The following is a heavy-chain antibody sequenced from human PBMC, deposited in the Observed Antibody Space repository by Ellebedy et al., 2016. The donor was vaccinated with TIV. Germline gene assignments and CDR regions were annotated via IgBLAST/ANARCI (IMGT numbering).Heavy chain of an antibody. Sequence: MPSETLSLTCAVYGGSFSGYYWSWIRQPPGKGLEWIGYIYYSGSTNYNPSLKSRVTISVDTSKNQFSLKLSSVTAADTAVYYCARHKEGYCTNGVCSYFDYWGQGTLVTVSS. CDR1: GGSFSGYY. CDR3: ARHKEGYCTNGVCSYFDY. V-gene: IGHV4-59*08. J-gene: IGHJ4*02. CDR2: IYYSGST. D-gene: IGHD2-8*01.